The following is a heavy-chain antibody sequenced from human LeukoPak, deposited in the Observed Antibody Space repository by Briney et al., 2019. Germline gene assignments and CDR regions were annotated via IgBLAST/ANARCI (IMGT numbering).Heavy chain of an antibody. Sequence: SETLSLTCTVSGGSISSYYWSWIRQPAGKGLEWIGRIYTSGSTNYNPSLKSRVTMSVDTSKNQFSLKLSSVTAADTAVYYCARDLGWFGEVPCYFDYWGQGTLVTVSS. V-gene: IGHV4-4*07. CDR3: ARDLGWFGEVPCYFDY. J-gene: IGHJ4*02. CDR2: IYTSGST. D-gene: IGHD3-10*01. CDR1: GGSISSYY.